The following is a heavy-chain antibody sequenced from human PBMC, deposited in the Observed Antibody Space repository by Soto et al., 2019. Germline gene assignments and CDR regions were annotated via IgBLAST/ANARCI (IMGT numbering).Heavy chain of an antibody. CDR2: ITNDGSTT. CDR3: ARDQDGARRTADY. CDR1: GFTLRNYW. Sequence: EVQLVESGGGLVQPGGSLRLSCVASGFTLRNYWMHWFRQAPGKGLVWVSRITNDGSTTYYADSVKGRFTISRDNAKNTLYLQVNSLRVEHTAVYYCARDQDGARRTADYWGQGTLVSVS. D-gene: IGHD1-26*01. V-gene: IGHV3-74*01. J-gene: IGHJ4*02.